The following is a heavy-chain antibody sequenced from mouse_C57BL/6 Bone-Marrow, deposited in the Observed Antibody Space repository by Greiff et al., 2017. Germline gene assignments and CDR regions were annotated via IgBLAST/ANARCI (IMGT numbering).Heavy chain of an antibody. J-gene: IGHJ1*03. Sequence: VQLQQSGPELVKPGASVKISCKASGYAFSSSWMNWVKQRPGKGLEWIGRIYPGDGDTNYNGKFKGKATLTADKSSSTAYMQISSLTSEDSAVYFCARYGSSYYWYFEVWGTGTTVTVSS. V-gene: IGHV1-82*01. D-gene: IGHD1-1*01. CDR3: ARYGSSYYWYFEV. CDR2: IYPGDGDT. CDR1: GYAFSSSW.